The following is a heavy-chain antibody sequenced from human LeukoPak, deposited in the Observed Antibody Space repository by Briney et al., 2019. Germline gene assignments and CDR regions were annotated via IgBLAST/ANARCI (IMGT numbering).Heavy chain of an antibody. V-gene: IGHV3-23*01. D-gene: IGHD4-17*01. CDR3: ARESLGSVDPRGYSTTVSQDV. Sequence: GGSLRLSCAASGFTFSSYGMSWVRQAPGKGLEWVSAISGSGGSTYYADSVKGRFTISRDNSKNTLYLQMHSLRAEDTAVYYCARESLGSVDPRGYSTTVSQDVWGKGTTVTISS. CDR1: GFTFSSYG. J-gene: IGHJ6*03. CDR2: ISGSGGST.